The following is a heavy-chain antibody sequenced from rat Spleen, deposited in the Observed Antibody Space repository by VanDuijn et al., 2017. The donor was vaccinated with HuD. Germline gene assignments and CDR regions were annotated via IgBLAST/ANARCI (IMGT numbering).Heavy chain of an antibody. CDR1: GYSITSSYR. J-gene: IGHJ2*01. CDR2: INSAGSS. D-gene: IGHD1-2*01. V-gene: IGHV3-3*01. CDR3: ARSTYNSLLDY. Sequence: EVQLQESGPGLVKPSQSLSLTCSVTGYSITSSYRWNWIRKFPGNKLEWMGYINSAGSSNYNPSLKSRFSMTRDTSKNQFFLQLQSVTTEDTATYYCARSTYNSLLDYWGQGVMVIVSS.